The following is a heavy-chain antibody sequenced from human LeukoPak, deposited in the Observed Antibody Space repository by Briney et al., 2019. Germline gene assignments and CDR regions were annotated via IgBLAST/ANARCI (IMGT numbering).Heavy chain of an antibody. D-gene: IGHD5-18*01. CDR2: IYTSGST. J-gene: IGHJ4*02. CDR1: GGSISSYD. V-gene: IGHV4-4*07. CDR3: ARDRGYSYAFGY. Sequence: SETLSLTCTVSGGSISSYDWSWIRQPAGKGLEWMGRIYTSGSTNYNPSLESRVTMSVDTSTNQFSLKLRSVPAADTAVYYCARDRGYSYAFGYWGQGTLVTVSS.